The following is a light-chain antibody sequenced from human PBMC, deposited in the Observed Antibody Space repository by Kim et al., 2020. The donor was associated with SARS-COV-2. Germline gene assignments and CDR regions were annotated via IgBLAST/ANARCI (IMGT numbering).Light chain of an antibody. V-gene: IGKV1-33*01. CDR2: DAS. Sequence: DIQMTQSPSSLSASVGDRLTITCQASQDINNYLNWYQQKPGKAPKLLIYDASNLETGVPSRFSGSGSGTDFTFTITSLQPDDIATYYCQQFDDLPITFGGGTKREI. CDR1: QDINNY. J-gene: IGKJ4*01. CDR3: QQFDDLPIT.